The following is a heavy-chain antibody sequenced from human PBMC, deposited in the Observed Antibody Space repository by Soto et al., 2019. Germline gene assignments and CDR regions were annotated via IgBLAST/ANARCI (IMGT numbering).Heavy chain of an antibody. D-gene: IGHD5-18*01. Sequence: SVKVSCKASGGTFSSYSISWVRQAPGQGLEWMGGIIPIFGTANYAQKFQGRVTITADESTSTAYMELSSLRSEDTAVYYCARGSDSGTAMVTSWDYYYYYYMYVWGKGTTVTVSS. CDR1: GGTFSSYS. CDR2: IIPIFGTA. CDR3: ARGSDSGTAMVTSWDYYYYYYMYV. V-gene: IGHV1-69*13. J-gene: IGHJ6*03.